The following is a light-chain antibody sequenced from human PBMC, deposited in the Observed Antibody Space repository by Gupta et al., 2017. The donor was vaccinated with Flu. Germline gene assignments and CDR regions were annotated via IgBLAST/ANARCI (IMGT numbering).Light chain of an antibody. CDR3: MQDLQTPYT. V-gene: IGKV2-28*01. CDR2: LGS. Sequence: ISCRSSQSLLHSNGYYYLDWYLQKPGQSPQLLIYLGSNRASGVPDRFSRSGSGTDFTLKISRVEAEDVGVYYCMQDLQTPYTFGQGTKLEIK. J-gene: IGKJ2*01. CDR1: QSLLHSNGYYY.